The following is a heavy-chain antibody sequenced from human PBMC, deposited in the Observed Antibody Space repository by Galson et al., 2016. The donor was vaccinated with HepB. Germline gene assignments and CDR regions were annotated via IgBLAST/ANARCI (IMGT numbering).Heavy chain of an antibody. CDR2: IKKDGSEQ. J-gene: IGHJ4*02. D-gene: IGHD3-10*01. V-gene: IGHV3-7*01. Sequence: SLRLSCAASGFTFGSFWMSWVRQAPGKGLEWVANIKKDGSEQSYVDSVKGRFTISRDNAKNSLYLQMNSLRAEDTAVYYCAREGDGSIDYWGQGTLVTVSS. CDR3: AREGDGSIDY. CDR1: GFTFGSFW.